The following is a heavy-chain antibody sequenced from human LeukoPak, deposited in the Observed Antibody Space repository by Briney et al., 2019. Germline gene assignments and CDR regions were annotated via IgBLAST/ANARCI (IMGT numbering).Heavy chain of an antibody. D-gene: IGHD4-17*01. CDR3: ATRSGSGDYYFDY. CDR1: GYTLTELS. V-gene: IGHV1-24*01. Sequence: ASVKVSCKVSGYTLTELSMHWVRQAPGKGLEWMGGFDPEDGETIYAQKFQGRVTMTEDTSTDTADMELSSLRSEDTAVYYCATRSGSGDYYFDYWGQGTLVTVSS. J-gene: IGHJ4*02. CDR2: FDPEDGET.